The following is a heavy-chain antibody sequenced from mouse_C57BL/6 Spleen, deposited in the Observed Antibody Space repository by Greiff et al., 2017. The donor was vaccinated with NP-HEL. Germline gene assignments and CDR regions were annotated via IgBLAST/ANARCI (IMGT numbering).Heavy chain of an antibody. CDR3: ARCDDYDDY. D-gene: IGHD2-4*01. Sequence: QVQLQQPGAELVKPGASVKLSCKASGYTFTSYWMQWVKQRPGQGLEWIGEIDPSDSYTNYNQKFKGKATLTVDTSSSTAYMQLSSLTSADSAVYYCARCDDYDDYWGQGTTLTVSS. V-gene: IGHV1-50*01. CDR2: IDPSDSYT. CDR1: GYTFTSYW. J-gene: IGHJ2*01.